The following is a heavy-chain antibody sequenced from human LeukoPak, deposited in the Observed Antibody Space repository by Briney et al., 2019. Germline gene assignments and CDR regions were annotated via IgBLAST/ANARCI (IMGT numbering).Heavy chain of an antibody. J-gene: IGHJ4*02. CDR2: ISSGSSYI. Sequence: KLGGSLRLSCAASAFSLNAYSMNWVRPAPGKGLEWVSSISSGSSYIYYADSVKGRFTISRDNAKNSLYLQMNSLRADDPAVYYRAKSLSIAWEEGLVETYETPATLDYWGQGTLVTVSS. CDR1: AFSLNAYS. D-gene: IGHD6-19*01. CDR3: AKSLSIAWEEGLVETYETPATLDY. V-gene: IGHV3-21*01.